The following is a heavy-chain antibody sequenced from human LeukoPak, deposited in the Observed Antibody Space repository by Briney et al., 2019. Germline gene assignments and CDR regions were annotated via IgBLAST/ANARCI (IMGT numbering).Heavy chain of an antibody. Sequence: QTGGSLRLSCAASGFTFSSYGMHWVRQAPGKGLEWVAVISYDGSNKYYADSVKGRFTISRDNSKDTLYLQMNSLRAEDTAVYYCARDSGHVGAPNYWGQGTLVTVSS. J-gene: IGHJ4*02. CDR2: ISYDGSNK. CDR3: ARDSGHVGAPNY. CDR1: GFTFSSYG. D-gene: IGHD1-26*01. V-gene: IGHV3-30*19.